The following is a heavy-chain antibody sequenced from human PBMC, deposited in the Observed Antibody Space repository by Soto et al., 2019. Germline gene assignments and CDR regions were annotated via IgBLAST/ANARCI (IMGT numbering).Heavy chain of an antibody. CDR1: GGSISSSSYY. CDR3: AREPGEGSGSYHAFDI. Sequence: SETLSLTCTVSGGSISSSSYYWGWIRQPPGKGLEWIGSIYYSGSTYYNPSLKSRFTIAVDKSKNQFSLKLSSVTAADTAVYYCAREPGEGSGSYHAFDIWGQGTMVTVSS. D-gene: IGHD3-10*01. V-gene: IGHV4-39*07. J-gene: IGHJ3*02. CDR2: IYYSGST.